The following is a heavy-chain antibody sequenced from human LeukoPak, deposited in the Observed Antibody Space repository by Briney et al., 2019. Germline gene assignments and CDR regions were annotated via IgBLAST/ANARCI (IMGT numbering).Heavy chain of an antibody. V-gene: IGHV3-23*01. Sequence: GGSLRLSCAASGFIFSSYSMSWVRQAPGMGLEWVSVITGSGGNTYYADSVKGRFTISKDDSKNTVYLQMSSLRVDDTAVYYCAKAASSSWPSYYYGMDVWGQGTTVTVSS. CDR3: AKAASSSWPSYYYGMDV. J-gene: IGHJ6*02. CDR2: ITGSGGNT. CDR1: GFIFSSYS. D-gene: IGHD6-13*01.